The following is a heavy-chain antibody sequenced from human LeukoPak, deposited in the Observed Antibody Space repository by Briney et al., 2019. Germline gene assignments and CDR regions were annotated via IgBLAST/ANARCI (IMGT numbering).Heavy chain of an antibody. CDR2: MNPNSGNT. J-gene: IGHJ5*02. CDR1: GYTFTSYD. V-gene: IGHV1-8*01. Sequence: GASVKVSCKASGYTFTSYDINWVRQATGQGLEWMGRMNPNSGNTGYAQKFQGRVTMTRNTSISTAYMELSSLRSEDTAVYYCARGGDILTGYYTEPNWFDPWGQGTLVTVSS. D-gene: IGHD3-9*01. CDR3: ARGGDILTGYYTEPNWFDP.